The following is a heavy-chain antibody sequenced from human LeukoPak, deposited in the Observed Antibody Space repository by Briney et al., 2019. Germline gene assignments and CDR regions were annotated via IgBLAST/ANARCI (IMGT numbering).Heavy chain of an antibody. V-gene: IGHV3-30*03. Sequence: GGSLRLSCAASGFTFSSFGIHWVRQAPGKGLEWVAVISYDGGKNYYADSVKGRFTISRDNSKNTVYLQMSSLRAEDTAMYYCARDSGWNYVFDYWGQGTLVTVSS. D-gene: IGHD1-7*01. CDR2: ISYDGGKN. CDR1: GFTFSSFG. J-gene: IGHJ4*02. CDR3: ARDSGWNYVFDY.